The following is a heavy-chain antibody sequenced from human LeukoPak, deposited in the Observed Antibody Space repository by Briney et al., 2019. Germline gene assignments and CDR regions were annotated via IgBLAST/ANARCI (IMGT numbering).Heavy chain of an antibody. V-gene: IGHV4-4*07. D-gene: IGHD6-13*01. Sequence: SETLSLTCTVSGASISSYSWSWIRQPAGKGLEWIGRIYSTGSTNYNPSLKSRVTMSVDTSKNQFSLRLRSVTAADTAVYYCARQIASAGTAGFDFWGQGALVTVSS. CDR1: GASISSYS. CDR2: IYSTGST. CDR3: ARQIASAGTAGFDF. J-gene: IGHJ4*02.